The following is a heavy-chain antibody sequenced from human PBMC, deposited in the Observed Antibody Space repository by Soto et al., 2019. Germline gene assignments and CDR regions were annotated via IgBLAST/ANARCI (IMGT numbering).Heavy chain of an antibody. Sequence: ASVKVSCKASGGTFSSYAISWVRQAPGQGLEWMGGIIPIFGTANYAQKFQGRVTITADESTSTAYMELSSLRSEDTAVYYCARDLAADCSGGSCYLHYYYYGMDVWGQGTTVTVSS. J-gene: IGHJ6*02. V-gene: IGHV1-69*13. CDR3: ARDLAADCSGGSCYLHYYYYGMDV. D-gene: IGHD2-15*01. CDR2: IIPIFGTA. CDR1: GGTFSSYA.